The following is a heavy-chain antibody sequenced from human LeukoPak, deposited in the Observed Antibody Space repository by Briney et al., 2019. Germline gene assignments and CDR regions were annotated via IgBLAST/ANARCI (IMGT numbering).Heavy chain of an antibody. J-gene: IGHJ6*03. Sequence: GGSLRLSCAASGFIFSSFGMHWVRQAPGKALEWVAFIQDDESNKFYADSVKGRFTISRDNSKNTLFLQMNSLRPEDTALYYCAKQMVERPHYYYMDVWGKGTTVTVSS. CDR3: AKQMVERPHYYYMDV. CDR1: GFIFSSFG. V-gene: IGHV3-30*02. CDR2: IQDDESNK. D-gene: IGHD2-15*01.